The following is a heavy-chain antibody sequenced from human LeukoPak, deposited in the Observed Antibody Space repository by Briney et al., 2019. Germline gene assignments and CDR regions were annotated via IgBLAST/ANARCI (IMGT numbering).Heavy chain of an antibody. CDR1: GFTFSSYA. CDR3: ARDGLHTAHFDY. V-gene: IGHV3-48*02. CDR2: VSDSSDV. J-gene: IGHJ4*02. D-gene: IGHD5-18*01. Sequence: GGSLRLSCAASGFTFSSYAMSWVRQAPGKGLEWVSTVSDSSDVHYSDSVKGRFTISRDNARNSLYLQMNSLRDEDTAVYYCARDGLHTAHFDYWGQGTLVTVSS.